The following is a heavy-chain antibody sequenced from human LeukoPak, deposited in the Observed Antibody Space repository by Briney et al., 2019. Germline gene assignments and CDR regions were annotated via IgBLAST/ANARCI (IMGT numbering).Heavy chain of an antibody. J-gene: IGHJ4*02. Sequence: GGSLRLSCAASGFRFSAFEVNWVRQAPGKGLEWISHISTGGRTIYYADSVKGRFTISRDNAKNSLYLQMNSLRGEDTGVYYCARGSGYVLDYWTQGTLVTVSS. CDR2: ISTGGRTI. D-gene: IGHD2-15*01. CDR3: ARGSGYVLDY. CDR1: GFRFSAFE. V-gene: IGHV3-48*03.